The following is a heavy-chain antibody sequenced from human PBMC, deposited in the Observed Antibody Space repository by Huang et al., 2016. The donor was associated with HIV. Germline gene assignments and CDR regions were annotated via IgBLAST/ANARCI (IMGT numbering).Heavy chain of an antibody. J-gene: IGHJ4*02. Sequence: QLQLQESGPGLVKPSETLSLTCTVSGDSISSSSYYWGWIRQPPGEGLEWSGGIYYGGSTYDNPSLNNRGTISVGTSKIQFALKRSSVTAADTAVYDCARHAILYDFWSGYFHYWGQGTLVTVSS. CDR2: IYYGGST. CDR3: ARHAILYDFWSGYFHY. CDR1: GDSISSSSYY. V-gene: IGHV4-39*01. D-gene: IGHD3-3*01.